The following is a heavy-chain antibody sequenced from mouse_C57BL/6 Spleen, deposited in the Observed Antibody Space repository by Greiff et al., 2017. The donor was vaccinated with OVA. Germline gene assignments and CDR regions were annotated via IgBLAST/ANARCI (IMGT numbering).Heavy chain of an antibody. D-gene: IGHD2-1*01. Sequence: VQLQQPGAELVKPGASLKVSCKASGSPFTTYWMPWVKQRPGQGLDWIGRIHPSDSDTNYNQKFKGKATLTVDKSSSTAYMQLSSLTSEDSAVYYCAIYYGNYEYYFDYWGQGTTLTVSS. V-gene: IGHV1-74*01. CDR2: IHPSDSDT. CDR1: GSPFTTYW. J-gene: IGHJ2*01. CDR3: AIYYGNYEYYFDY.